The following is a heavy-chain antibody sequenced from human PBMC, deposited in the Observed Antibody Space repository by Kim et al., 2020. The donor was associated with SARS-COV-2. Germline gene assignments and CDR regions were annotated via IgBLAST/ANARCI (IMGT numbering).Heavy chain of an antibody. Sequence: SVKVSCKASGGTFSSYAISWVRQAPGQGLEWMGGIIPIFGTANYAQKFQGRVTITADESTSTAYMELSSLRSEDTAVYYCARGTPVDCSGGSCYFGHHYYYSYGMDVWGQGTTVTVSS. CDR3: ARGTPVDCSGGSCYFGHHYYYSYGMDV. D-gene: IGHD2-15*01. CDR1: GGTFSSYA. CDR2: IIPIFGTA. V-gene: IGHV1-69*13. J-gene: IGHJ6*02.